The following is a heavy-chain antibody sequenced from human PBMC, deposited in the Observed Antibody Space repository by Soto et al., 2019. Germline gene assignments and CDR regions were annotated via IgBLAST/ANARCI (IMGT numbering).Heavy chain of an antibody. V-gene: IGHV4-31*11. Sequence: QVQLQESGPGLLKPSQTLSLACAVSGGSISSGGHYWSWIRQHSEKGLEWIGCISSSGSTYYNPSLKSRVTISVDPSKNQVSLNLNSVTAADTAVYYCARSSQSWFFDLWGRGTLVTVSS. CDR2: ISSSGST. D-gene: IGHD4-4*01. CDR3: ARSSQSWFFDL. CDR1: GGSISSGGHY. J-gene: IGHJ2*01.